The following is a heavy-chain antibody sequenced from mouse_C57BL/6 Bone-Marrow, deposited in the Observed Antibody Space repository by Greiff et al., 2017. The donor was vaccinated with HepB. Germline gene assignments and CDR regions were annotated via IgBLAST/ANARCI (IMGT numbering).Heavy chain of an antibody. J-gene: IGHJ2*01. CDR3: AYLLWDY. Sequence: QVQLQQPGAELVKPGASVKLSCKASGYTFTSYWMQWVKQRPGQGLEWIGEIDPSDSYTNYNQKFKGKATLTVDTSSSTAYMQLSSLTSEDSAVYYCAYLLWDYWGQGTTLTVSS. CDR2: IDPSDSYT. V-gene: IGHV1-50*01. D-gene: IGHD2-1*01. CDR1: GYTFTSYW.